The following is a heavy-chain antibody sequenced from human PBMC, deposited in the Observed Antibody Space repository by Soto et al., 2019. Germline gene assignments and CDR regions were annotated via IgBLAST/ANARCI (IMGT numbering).Heavy chain of an antibody. CDR3: ARPGRNHSGSVDYGVDV. CDR1: GGSIIISSYY. Sequence: SETLSLTCTVSGGSIIISSYYWGWIRQPPGKGLEWIGSIYYSGSTYYNPSLKSRVTISIDTSKNQFSLKLSSVTAADTAVYYCARPGRNHSGSVDYGVDVWGQGPTVT. V-gene: IGHV4-39*01. J-gene: IGHJ6*02. CDR2: IYYSGST. D-gene: IGHD3-10*01.